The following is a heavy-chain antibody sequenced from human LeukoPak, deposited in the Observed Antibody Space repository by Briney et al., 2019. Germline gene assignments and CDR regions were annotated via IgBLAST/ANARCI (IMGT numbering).Heavy chain of an antibody. Sequence: ASVKVSCKASGYTFTSFPMHWVRQAPGQRLEWMGWINSSNGKTRYSQAFQGRVSFTTDTSANIAYMELSYLRSEDMAVYFCAREGRWLQLSAFDIWGQGTMVTVSS. CDR3: AREGRWLQLSAFDI. V-gene: IGHV1-3*03. D-gene: IGHD5-24*01. CDR2: INSSNGKT. J-gene: IGHJ3*02. CDR1: GYTFTSFP.